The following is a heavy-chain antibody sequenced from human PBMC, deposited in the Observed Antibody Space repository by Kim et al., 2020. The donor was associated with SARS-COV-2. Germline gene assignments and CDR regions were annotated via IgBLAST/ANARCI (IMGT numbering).Heavy chain of an antibody. Sequence: RFTISRDNAKNSLYLQMNSLRAEDTAVYYCARLISPHSSGWEHWTYYFDYWGQGTLVTVSS. D-gene: IGHD6-19*01. V-gene: IGHV3-11*06. CDR3: ARLISPHSSGWEHWTYYFDY. J-gene: IGHJ4*02.